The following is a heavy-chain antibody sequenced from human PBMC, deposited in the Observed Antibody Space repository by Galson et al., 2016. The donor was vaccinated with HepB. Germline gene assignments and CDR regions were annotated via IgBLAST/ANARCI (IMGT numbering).Heavy chain of an antibody. J-gene: IGHJ4*02. CDR3: VKTGGTPTTNFDC. V-gene: IGHV3-64D*09. D-gene: IGHD2-8*02. CDR1: GFTFSNYA. Sequence: SLRLSCAASGFTFSNYAMHWVRQAPGRGPESVPVISHSGVSAFYSDPVKGRFTISRDNSKNTLVLQMSSLRREDTAVYYCVKTGGTPTTNFDCWGQGTLVIVSS. CDR2: ISHSGVSA.